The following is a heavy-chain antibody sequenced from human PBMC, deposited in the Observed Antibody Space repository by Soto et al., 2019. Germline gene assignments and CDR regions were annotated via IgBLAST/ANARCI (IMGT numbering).Heavy chain of an antibody. D-gene: IGHD3-22*01. Sequence: QVQLVQSGAEVKKPGSSVKVSCKASGGTFSSYAISWVRQAPGQGLEWMGGIIPIFGTANYAQKFQGRVTITADESTSTAYMELRSLRSEDTAVYYCARGRWYYDSSGYPIDYWGQGTLVTVSS. V-gene: IGHV1-69*01. J-gene: IGHJ4*02. CDR2: IIPIFGTA. CDR1: GGTFSSYA. CDR3: ARGRWYYDSSGYPIDY.